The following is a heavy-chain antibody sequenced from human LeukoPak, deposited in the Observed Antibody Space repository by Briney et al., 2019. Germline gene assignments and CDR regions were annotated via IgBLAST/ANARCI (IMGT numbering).Heavy chain of an antibody. CDR2: ISHDGNSK. CDR1: GFTFSNYV. CDR3: ARDYRYGMDV. D-gene: IGHD3-16*02. J-gene: IGHJ6*02. Sequence: GGSLRLSCAASGFTFSNYVMYWVRQAPGGGLECVAVISHDGNSKGYADSVKGRFTISRDNYQNTLYLQMNSLRGEDTAVYYCARDYRYGMDVWGLGTTVTVSS. V-gene: IGHV3-30-3*01.